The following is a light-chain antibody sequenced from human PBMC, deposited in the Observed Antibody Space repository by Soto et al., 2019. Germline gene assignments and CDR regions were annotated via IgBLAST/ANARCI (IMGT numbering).Light chain of an antibody. CDR2: GAS. V-gene: IGKV3-20*01. J-gene: IGKJ1*01. Sequence: EIVLTQSPGTLSLSPGERVTLSCRASQSINNNYLAWYQQKPGQTPRLLIYGASNRATGIPDRFSGSGSGTDFTLTISRLEPEDFAVYYCHQYCTSPRTFGQGTKVEIK. CDR3: HQYCTSPRT. CDR1: QSINNNY.